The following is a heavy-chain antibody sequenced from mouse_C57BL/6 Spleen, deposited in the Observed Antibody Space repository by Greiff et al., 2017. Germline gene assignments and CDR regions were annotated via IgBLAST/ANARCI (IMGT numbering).Heavy chain of an antibody. CDR2: IHPNSGST. CDR3: ASPQLGHYYAMDY. CDR1: GYTFTSYW. D-gene: IGHD4-1*02. Sequence: QVHVKQPGAELVKPGASVKLSCKASGYTFTSYWMHWVKQRPGQGLEWIGMIHPNSGSTNYNEKFKSKATLTVDKSSSTAYMQLSSLTSEDSAVYYWASPQLGHYYAMDYWGQGTSVTVSS. V-gene: IGHV1-64*01. J-gene: IGHJ4*01.